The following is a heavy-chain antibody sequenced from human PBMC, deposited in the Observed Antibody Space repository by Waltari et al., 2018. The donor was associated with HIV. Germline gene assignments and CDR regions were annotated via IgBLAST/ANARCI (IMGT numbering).Heavy chain of an antibody. V-gene: IGHV3-7*01. CDR2: IKQDGNEK. CDR3: ARAYSGTYRIGDY. CDR1: GFTFSKYR. Sequence: EVQLVETGGALVQPGGSLRVSCVASGFTFSKYRMTWVSRAPGKGLEWVANIKQDGNEKNYLDSVKGRFTISRDNAKNSLYLQMNNLRDEDSATYYCARAYSGTYRIGDYWGQGTLVTVSS. J-gene: IGHJ4*02. D-gene: IGHD1-26*01.